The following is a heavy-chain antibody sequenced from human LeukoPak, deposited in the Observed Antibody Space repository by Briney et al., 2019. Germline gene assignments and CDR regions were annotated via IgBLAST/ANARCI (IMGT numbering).Heavy chain of an antibody. CDR1: GYTFTGYY. CDR3: ARVPRAAVAENFDY. V-gene: IGHV1-2*02. D-gene: IGHD6-19*01. J-gene: IGHJ4*02. CDR2: INPNSGGT. Sequence: ASVKVSCKASGYTFTGYYMHWVRQAPGQGLEWMGWINPNSGGTNYAQKFQGGVTMTRDTSISTAYMELSRLRSDDTAVYYCARVPRAAVAENFDYWGQGTLVTVSS.